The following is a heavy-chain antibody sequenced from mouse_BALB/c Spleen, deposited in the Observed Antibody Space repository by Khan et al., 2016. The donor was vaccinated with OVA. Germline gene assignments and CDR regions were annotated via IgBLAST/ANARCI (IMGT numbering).Heavy chain of an antibody. D-gene: IGHD1-1*02. Sequence: EVQLQQSGPELVKPGASVKISCKASGYTFIDYNIHWLKQSHGKSLEWIGYIDPYNGDTAYNQKFKSKATLTVDTSSSTAYMELRSLTSEDSTVYYWARSHYCDGGHYWYFGVWGAGTTVTVSS. J-gene: IGHJ1*01. CDR2: IDPYNGDT. V-gene: IGHV1S29*02. CDR3: ARSHYCDGGHYWYFGV. CDR1: GYTFIDYN.